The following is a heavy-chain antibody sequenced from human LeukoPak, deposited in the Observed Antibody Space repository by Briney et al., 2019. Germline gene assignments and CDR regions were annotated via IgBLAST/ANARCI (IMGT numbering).Heavy chain of an antibody. Sequence: SETLSLTCTVSGGSITNYYWSWIRQPPGKGLEWIGYIYYSGSTNYNPSLKSRVTLSVDTSRNQFSLSLRSMTAADTAVYYCARTEPSGTTSHWGQGTLVTVSS. J-gene: IGHJ4*02. CDR2: IYYSGST. CDR1: GGSITNYY. V-gene: IGHV4-59*01. D-gene: IGHD1-1*01. CDR3: ARTEPSGTTSH.